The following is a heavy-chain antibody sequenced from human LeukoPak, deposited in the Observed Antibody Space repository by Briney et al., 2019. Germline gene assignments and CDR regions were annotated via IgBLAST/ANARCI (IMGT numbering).Heavy chain of an antibody. Sequence: GRSLRLSCAASGFTFSSYGMHRVRQASGKGLEWVAVIWYDGSNRSYADSVKGRFTISRDNSKNTLYLQMNSLRAEDTAVYYCASESSATAYWGQGTLVTVSS. V-gene: IGHV3-33*01. CDR3: ASESSATAY. CDR2: IWYDGSNR. CDR1: GFTFSSYG. J-gene: IGHJ4*02.